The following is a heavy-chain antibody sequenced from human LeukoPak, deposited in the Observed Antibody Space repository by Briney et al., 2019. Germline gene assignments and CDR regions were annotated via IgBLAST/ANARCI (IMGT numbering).Heavy chain of an antibody. CDR1: GFTFSSYG. V-gene: IGHV3-30*02. D-gene: IGHD2-2*01. CDR2: IRYDGSNK. CDR3: AKDLGHLRSVPAAIFDY. Sequence: QTGGSLRLSCAASGFTFSSYGMHWVRQAPGKGLEWAAFIRYDGSNKYYADSVKGRFTISRDNSKNTLYLQMNSLRAEDTAVYYCAKDLGHLRSVPAAIFDYWGQGTLVTVSS. J-gene: IGHJ4*02.